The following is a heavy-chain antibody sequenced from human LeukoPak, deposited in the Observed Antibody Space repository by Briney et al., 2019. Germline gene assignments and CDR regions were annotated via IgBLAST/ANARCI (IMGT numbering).Heavy chain of an antibody. CDR3: ARDGGSYDY. Sequence: GGSLRLSCAASGFTFSSYGMHWVRQAPGKGLEWVAVISYDGSNKYYADSVKGRFTISRDNSKNTLYLQMNSPRSEDTAVYYCARDGGSYDYWGQGTLVTVSS. CDR1: GFTFSSYG. V-gene: IGHV3-30*03. J-gene: IGHJ4*02. CDR2: ISYDGSNK. D-gene: IGHD1-26*01.